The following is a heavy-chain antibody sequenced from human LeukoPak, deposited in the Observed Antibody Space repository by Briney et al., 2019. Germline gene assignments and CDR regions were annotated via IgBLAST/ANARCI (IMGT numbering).Heavy chain of an antibody. V-gene: IGHV1-2*02. CDR3: AREASGGYFDF. CDR1: GYTFTGYY. D-gene: IGHD3-10*01. Sequence: ASVTVSCKASGYTFTGYYIHWVRHAPGQGLEWMGWINPNSGGTNYAKKFQGRVTMTRDTSISTAYMELSSLRSDDTTVYFCAREASGGYFDFWGQGTLVSVSS. J-gene: IGHJ4*02. CDR2: INPNSGGT.